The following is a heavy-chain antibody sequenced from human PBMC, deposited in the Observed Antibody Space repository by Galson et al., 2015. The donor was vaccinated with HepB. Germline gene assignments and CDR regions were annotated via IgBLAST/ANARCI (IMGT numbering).Heavy chain of an antibody. CDR3: YNSIVVVPAATRY. CDR2: ISGSGGST. V-gene: IGHV3-23*01. Sequence: SLRLSCAASGFTFSSYAMSWVRQAPGKGLEWVSAISGSGGSTYYADSVKGRFTISRDNSKNTLYLQMNSLRAEDTAVYYCYNSIVVVPAATRYWGQGTLVTVSS. CDR1: GFTFSSYA. J-gene: IGHJ4*02. D-gene: IGHD2-2*01.